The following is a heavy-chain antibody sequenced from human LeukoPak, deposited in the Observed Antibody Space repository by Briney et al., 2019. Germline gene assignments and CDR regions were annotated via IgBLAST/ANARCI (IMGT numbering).Heavy chain of an antibody. D-gene: IGHD4-17*01. V-gene: IGHV3-21*01. CDR1: GFNFSSYS. Sequence: GGSLRLSCAASGFNFSSYSMNWVRQALGKGLEWVSSISRSSSYIYYADSVKGRFTVSRDNAKNSLYLQMNSLRAEDTAMYYCARRMTTVTNNYYYYMDVWGKGTTVTVSS. CDR2: ISRSSSYI. J-gene: IGHJ6*03. CDR3: ARRMTTVTNNYYYYMDV.